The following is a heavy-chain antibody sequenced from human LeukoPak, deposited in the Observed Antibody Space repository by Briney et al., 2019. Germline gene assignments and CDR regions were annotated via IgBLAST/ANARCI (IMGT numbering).Heavy chain of an antibody. J-gene: IGHJ6*02. V-gene: IGHV4-31*03. CDR3: ARDPTADQYYYYGMDV. CDR1: GGSISSGGYY. Sequence: SQTLSLTCTVSGGSISSGGYYWSWIRQHPGKGLEWIGYIYYSGSTYYNPSLKSRVTISVDTSKNQFSLKLSSVTAADTAVYYCARDPTADQYYYYGMDVWGQGTTVTVSS. CDR2: IYYSGST.